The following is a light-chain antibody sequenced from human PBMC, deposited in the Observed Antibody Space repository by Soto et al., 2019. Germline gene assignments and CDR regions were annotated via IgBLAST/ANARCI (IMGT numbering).Light chain of an antibody. CDR2: DVS. V-gene: IGLV2-14*03. J-gene: IGLJ1*01. CDR3: ASYTTSSTYV. Sequence: QSALTQPASVSGSPGEWIAISCTGTSRDVGAFNYVSWYQQHPGKAPKFMIFDVSSRPSGVSDRFSGSKSGNTASLTISGLQTEDEADYYCASYTTSSTYVFGTGTKVTVL. CDR1: SRDVGAFNY.